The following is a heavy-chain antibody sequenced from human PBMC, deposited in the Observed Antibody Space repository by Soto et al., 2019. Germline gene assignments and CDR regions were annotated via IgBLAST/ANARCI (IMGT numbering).Heavy chain of an antibody. CDR3: AKNLLEEPADYYDTKADALDT. CDR2: ISYYGSRT. D-gene: IGHD3-22*01. Sequence: GGSLRLSCAASGFTFSRYGVHWVRQAPGKGLEWVSFISYYGSRTYYADSVKGRFTISRDNSKNTVFLQMDSLRAEDTAVYYCAKNLLEEPADYYDTKADALDTWGQGTMVTVSS. V-gene: IGHV3-30*02. CDR1: GFTFSRYG. J-gene: IGHJ3*02.